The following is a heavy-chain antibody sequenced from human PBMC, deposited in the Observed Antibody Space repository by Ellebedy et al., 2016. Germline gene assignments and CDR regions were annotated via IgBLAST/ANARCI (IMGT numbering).Heavy chain of an antibody. J-gene: IGHJ4*02. CDR2: INPNSGGT. V-gene: IGHV1-2*02. CDR1: GYTFTDYY. Sequence: ASAKVSCXASGYTFTDYYIHWVRQAPGQGLEWLGWINPNSGGTNYAQKFQGRVTMTKDTSITTAYMELSSLRSDDAAVYYCARRASCGGDCRRGEVDNWGQGTLVTVSS. CDR3: ARRASCGGDCRRGEVDN. D-gene: IGHD2-21*02.